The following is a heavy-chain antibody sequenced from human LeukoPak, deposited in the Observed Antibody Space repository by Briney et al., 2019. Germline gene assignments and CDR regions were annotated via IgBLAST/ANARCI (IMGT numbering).Heavy chain of an antibody. CDR3: ARVATAMDFDY. CDR2: ISYDGSNK. D-gene: IGHD5-18*01. J-gene: IGHJ4*02. CDR1: GFTFSNYA. Sequence: PGGSLRLSCAASGFTFSNYALHWVRQAPGKGLEWVAVISYDGSNKFYADSVRGRFTISRDNSKNTPFLQMNSLRAEDTAVYYCARVATAMDFDYWGQGTLVTVSS. V-gene: IGHV3-30*04.